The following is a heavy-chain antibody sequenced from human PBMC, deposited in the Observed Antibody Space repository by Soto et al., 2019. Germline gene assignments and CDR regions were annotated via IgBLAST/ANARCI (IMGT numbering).Heavy chain of an antibody. J-gene: IGHJ4*02. Sequence: EVQLLESGGGLVQPGGSLRLSCAASGFTFSGYAMSWVRQAPGKGLEWVSAISGSGGSTYYADSVKGRFTISRDNSKNTLYLQMHSLRAEDTAVYYCARPTTVIYFDYWGQGTLVTVSS. V-gene: IGHV3-23*01. CDR1: GFTFSGYA. CDR3: ARPTTVIYFDY. D-gene: IGHD4-17*01. CDR2: ISGSGGST.